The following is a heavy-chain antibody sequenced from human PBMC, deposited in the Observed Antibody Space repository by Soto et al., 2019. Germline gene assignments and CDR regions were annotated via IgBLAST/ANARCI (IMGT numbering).Heavy chain of an antibody. J-gene: IGHJ4*02. CDR1: GGSISSGGYS. V-gene: IGHV4-30-2*01. CDR3: AKDLYGDYHPDY. D-gene: IGHD4-17*01. Sequence: PSETLSLTCAVSGGSISSGGYSWSWIRQPPGKGLEWIGYIYHSGSTYYNPSLKSRVTISVDRSKNQFSLKLSSVTAADTAVYYCAKDLYGDYHPDYWGQGTLVTVSS. CDR2: IYHSGST.